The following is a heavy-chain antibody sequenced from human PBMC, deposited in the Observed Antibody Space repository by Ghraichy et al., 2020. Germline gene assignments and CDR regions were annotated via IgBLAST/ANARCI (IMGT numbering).Heavy chain of an antibody. V-gene: IGHV4-31*03. CDR3: ARALTSDHYGMDV. Sequence: SETLSLTCTVSGGSISSGGYYWSWIRQHPGKGLEWIGYIYYSGSTYYNPSLKSRITISVDTSKNQFSLKLSSVTAADTAVYYCARALTSDHYGMDVWVQGTTVTVSS. CDR2: IYYSGST. CDR1: GGSISSGGYY. J-gene: IGHJ6*02. D-gene: IGHD4-17*01.